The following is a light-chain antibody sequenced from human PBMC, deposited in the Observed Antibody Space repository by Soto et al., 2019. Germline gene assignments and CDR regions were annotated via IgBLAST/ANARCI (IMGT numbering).Light chain of an antibody. V-gene: IGLV2-18*02. CDR1: SSDIGRFNR. CDR2: EVS. Sequence: QSALTQPPSVSGSPGQSVTISCTGTSSDIGRFNRVSWYQQPPGAAPKLIIYEVSNRPSGVPDRFSGSKSGNTASLTISGLQAEDEADYFCSSSTSSSTLVFGGGTQLTVL. CDR3: SSSTSSSTLV. J-gene: IGLJ7*01.